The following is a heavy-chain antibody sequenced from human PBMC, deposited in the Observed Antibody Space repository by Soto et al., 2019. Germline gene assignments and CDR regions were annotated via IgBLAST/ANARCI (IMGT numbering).Heavy chain of an antibody. Sequence: QVQLVQSGAEVKKPGSSVKVSCKDSGGTFSTYSMFWVRQAHGQGLEWMGRIIPMLGVRNYAQRFQDRVTIIADKSTATVHMELSSLRSEDTALYYCTIGSWSGEVFDIWGQGTMVTVSS. J-gene: IGHJ3*02. CDR1: GGTFSTYS. V-gene: IGHV1-69*02. D-gene: IGHD2-21*01. CDR3: TIGSWSGEVFDI. CDR2: IIPMLGVR.